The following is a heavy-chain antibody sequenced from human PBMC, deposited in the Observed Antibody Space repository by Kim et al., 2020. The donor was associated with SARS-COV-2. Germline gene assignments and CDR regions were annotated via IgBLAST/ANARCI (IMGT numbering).Heavy chain of an antibody. CDR2: ISYDGSNK. CDR3: ATAYGDYGNYYYGMDV. CDR1: GFTFSSYA. D-gene: IGHD4-17*01. V-gene: IGHV3-30*04. J-gene: IGHJ6*01. Sequence: GGSLRLSCAASGFTFSSYAMHWVRQAPGKGLEWVAVISYDGSNKYYADSVKGRFTISRDNSKNTLYLQMNSLRAEDTAVYYCATAYGDYGNYYYGMDVWG.